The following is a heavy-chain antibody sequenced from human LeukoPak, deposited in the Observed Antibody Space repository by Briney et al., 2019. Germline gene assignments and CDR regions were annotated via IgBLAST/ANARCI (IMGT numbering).Heavy chain of an antibody. CDR2: IYSGGST. CDR1: GFTVSSNY. CDR3: ARDRPYKGFDS. D-gene: IGHD5-24*01. V-gene: IGHV3-53*01. J-gene: IGHJ4*02. Sequence: GGSLRLSCAASGFTVSSNYMSWVRQAPGKGLEWVSVIYSGGSTYYADSVKGRFTISGDNSKNTLYLQMNSLRAEDTAVYYCARDRPYKGFDSWGQGTLVTVSS.